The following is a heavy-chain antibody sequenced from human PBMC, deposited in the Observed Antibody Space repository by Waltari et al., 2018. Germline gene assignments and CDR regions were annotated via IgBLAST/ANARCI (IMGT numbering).Heavy chain of an antibody. Sequence: EVQLVESGGGLVQPGGSLRLSCVVSGFTFSDHYMEWVRQVPGEGLVWVGRIRNKANSYSTEYAASVKGRFTISRDDSRNSLNLQMNSLKTEDTAVYYCARYSGSYTRALDSWGQGTLVTVSS. CDR2: IRNKANSYST. CDR1: GFTFSDHY. J-gene: IGHJ4*02. V-gene: IGHV3-72*01. CDR3: ARYSGSYTRALDS. D-gene: IGHD1-26*01.